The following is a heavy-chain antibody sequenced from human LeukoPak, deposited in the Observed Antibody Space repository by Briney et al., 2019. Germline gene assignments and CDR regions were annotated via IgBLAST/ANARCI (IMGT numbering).Heavy chain of an antibody. J-gene: IGHJ4*02. D-gene: IGHD5-18*01. Sequence: PSQTLSLTCTVSGGSISSGDYYWSWIRQPPGKGLEWIGYIYYSGSTYYNPSLKSRVTISVDTSKNQFSLKLSSVTAADTAVYFCARGVDTAMGVGYWGQGTLVTVSS. CDR1: GGSISSGDYY. CDR2: IYYSGST. V-gene: IGHV4-30-4*08. CDR3: ARGVDTAMGVGY.